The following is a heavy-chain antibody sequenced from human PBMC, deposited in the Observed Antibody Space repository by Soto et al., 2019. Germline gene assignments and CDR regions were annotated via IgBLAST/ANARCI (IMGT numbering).Heavy chain of an antibody. CDR1: GGTFSSYA. D-gene: IGHD6-19*01. V-gene: IGHV1-69*13. CDR2: IIPIFGTA. J-gene: IGHJ4*02. CDR3: ARGRSIAVAGTLYYFDS. Sequence: SVKVSCKASGGTFSSYAISWVRQAPGQGLEWMGGIIPIFGTANYAQKFQGRVTITADESTSTAYMELSSLRSEDTAVYYCARGRSIAVAGTLYYFDSWGQGTLVTVSS.